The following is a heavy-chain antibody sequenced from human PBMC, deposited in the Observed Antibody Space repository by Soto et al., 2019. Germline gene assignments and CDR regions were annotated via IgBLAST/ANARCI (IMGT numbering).Heavy chain of an antibody. CDR2: MYYSGVT. CDR1: GVSISISIYY. CDR3: ARHGSN. Sequence: PSERRSRTRTVSGVSISISIYYWGWIRRPPGKGLEWIGTMYYSGVTYYNPSLKSRVTISVDTSKNQFSLKLTSVTAADTAVYYCARHGSNWGQGTLVTVSS. V-gene: IGHV4-39*01. J-gene: IGHJ4*02.